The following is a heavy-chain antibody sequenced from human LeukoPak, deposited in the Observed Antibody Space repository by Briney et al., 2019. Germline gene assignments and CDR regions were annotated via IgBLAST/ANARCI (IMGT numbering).Heavy chain of an antibody. J-gene: IGHJ3*02. Sequence: GGSLRLSCAASGFTFSSYSMNWVRQAPGKGLEWVSYIGSSSSTIYYADSVKGRFTISRDNAKNSLYLQMNSLRAEDTAVYYCARANVRKDAFDIWGQGTMVTVSS. CDR1: GFTFSSYS. CDR3: ARANVRKDAFDI. V-gene: IGHV3-48*04. CDR2: IGSSSSTI.